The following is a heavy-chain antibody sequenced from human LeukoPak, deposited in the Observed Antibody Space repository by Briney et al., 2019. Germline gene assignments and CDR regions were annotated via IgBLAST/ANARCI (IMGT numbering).Heavy chain of an antibody. CDR2: ISSSSSTI. CDR1: GFTFSSYS. D-gene: IGHD3-10*01. Sequence: GGSLRLSCAASGFTFSSYSMNWVRQAPGKGLEWVSYISSSSSTIYYAGSVKGRFTISRDNAKNSLYLQMNSLRDEDTAVYYCARDFAGVIITPSFDYWGQGTLVTVSS. V-gene: IGHV3-48*02. CDR3: ARDFAGVIITPSFDY. J-gene: IGHJ4*02.